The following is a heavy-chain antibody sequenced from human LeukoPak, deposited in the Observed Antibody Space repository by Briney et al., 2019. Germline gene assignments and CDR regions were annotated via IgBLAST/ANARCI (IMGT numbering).Heavy chain of an antibody. J-gene: IGHJ4*02. V-gene: IGHV3-74*01. Sequence: GGSLRLSCAASGFTFSSYWMHWVRQAPGKGLVWVSRINSDGSSTSYADSVKGRFTISRDNAKNTLYLQMNSLRAEDTAGYYCARAMVGARELDYWGQGTLVTVSS. CDR2: INSDGSST. CDR3: ARAMVGARELDY. D-gene: IGHD1-26*01. CDR1: GFTFSSYW.